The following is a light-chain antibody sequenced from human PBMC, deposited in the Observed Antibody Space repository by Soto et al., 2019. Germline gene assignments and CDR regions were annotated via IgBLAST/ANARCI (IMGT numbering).Light chain of an antibody. J-gene: IGKJ1*01. Sequence: MKQSPDTLSASPGERVSLSCRASQSVNHNLAWYQQKPGQAPRLLIYDTSTRATGVPDGFSGSGSGTDFALTISRVEPEDFAIYFCQQYGSSPRTFGQGTKVDIK. CDR1: QSVNHN. CDR3: QQYGSSPRT. V-gene: IGKV3-20*01. CDR2: DTS.